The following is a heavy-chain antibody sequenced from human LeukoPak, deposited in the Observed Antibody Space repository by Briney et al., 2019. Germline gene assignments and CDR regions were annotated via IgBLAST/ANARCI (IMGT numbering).Heavy chain of an antibody. CDR1: GFTFSSYA. CDR2: ISVSGGGT. V-gene: IGHV3-23*01. Sequence: GGSLRLSCAASGFTFSSYAMSWVRQAPGKGLEWVSAISVSGGGTYYADSAKGRFTISRDNSKNTLYLQMNSLRAEDTAVYYCAKGSYYDSSGYATPPVYFDYWGQGTLVTVSS. CDR3: AKGSYYDSSGYATPPVYFDY. J-gene: IGHJ4*02. D-gene: IGHD3-22*01.